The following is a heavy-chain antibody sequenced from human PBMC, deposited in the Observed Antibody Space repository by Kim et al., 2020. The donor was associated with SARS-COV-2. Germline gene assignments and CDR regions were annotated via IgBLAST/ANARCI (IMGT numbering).Heavy chain of an antibody. V-gene: IGHV1-3*01. D-gene: IGHD3-16*01. CDR2: GNT. Sequence: GNTKYSQEFQGRVTITRDTSARTGYMELSSLSSEDTAVYFCARGLTGPVAYWGQGTLVTVSS. CDR3: ARGLTGPVAY. J-gene: IGHJ4*02.